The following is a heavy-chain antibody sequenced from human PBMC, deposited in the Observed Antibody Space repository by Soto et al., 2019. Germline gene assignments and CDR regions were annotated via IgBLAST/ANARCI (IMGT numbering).Heavy chain of an antibody. CDR3: ARGQIFGFYMDG. CDR1: GYTFTGYY. V-gene: IGHV1-2*04. Sequence: QVQLVQSGAEVKKPGASVKVACKASGYTFTGYYIHWVRQAPGQGLEWMGWINPNRGGTNYAQKFQGWVTMTRDTSISTAYMELSRLRSDDTAVYYCARGQIFGFYMDGWGKGTTVTVSS. D-gene: IGHD3-3*01. J-gene: IGHJ6*03. CDR2: INPNRGGT.